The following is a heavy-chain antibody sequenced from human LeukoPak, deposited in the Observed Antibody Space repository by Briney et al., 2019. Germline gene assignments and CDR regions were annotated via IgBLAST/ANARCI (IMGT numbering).Heavy chain of an antibody. J-gene: IGHJ5*02. CDR2: VYYSGNT. CDR3: ARDFWSGRNWFDP. V-gene: IGHV4-39*07. D-gene: IGHD3-3*01. CDR1: GGSISSNSYS. Sequence: SATLSLTCTVSGGSISSNSYSWGWLRQPPGKGLEWIGTVYYSGNTHYNPSLKSRVTLSVDTSKNQFSLNLSSVTAADTAFYYCARDFWSGRNWFDPWGQGTLVIVSS.